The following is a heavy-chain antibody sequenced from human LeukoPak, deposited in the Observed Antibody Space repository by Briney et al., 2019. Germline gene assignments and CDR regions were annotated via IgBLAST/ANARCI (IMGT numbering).Heavy chain of an antibody. Sequence: PGGSLRLSCAASGFTFSSYSMNWVRQAPGKGLEWVSSISSSSSYIYYADSVKGRFTISRDNAKNSLYLQMNSLRAEDTAVYYRARDAHMVRGVPGSFSYYYYGMDVWGQGTTVTVSS. V-gene: IGHV3-21*01. CDR2: ISSSSSYI. CDR3: ARDAHMVRGVPGSFSYYYYGMDV. D-gene: IGHD3-10*01. CDR1: GFTFSSYS. J-gene: IGHJ6*02.